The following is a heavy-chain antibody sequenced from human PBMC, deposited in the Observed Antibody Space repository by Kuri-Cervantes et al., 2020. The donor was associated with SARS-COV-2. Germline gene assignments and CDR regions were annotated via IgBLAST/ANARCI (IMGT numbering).Heavy chain of an antibody. D-gene: IGHD6-13*01. CDR2: INHSGST. J-gene: IGHJ5*02. V-gene: IGHV4-34*01. CDR3: ARCRRIAAASRWFDP. CDR1: GGSFSGYY. Sequence: SETLSLTCAVYGGSFSGYYWSWIRQPPEKGLEWIGEINHSGSTNYNPSLKSRVTISVDTSKNQFSLKLSSVTAADTAVYYCARCRRIAAASRWFDPWGQGTLVTVSS.